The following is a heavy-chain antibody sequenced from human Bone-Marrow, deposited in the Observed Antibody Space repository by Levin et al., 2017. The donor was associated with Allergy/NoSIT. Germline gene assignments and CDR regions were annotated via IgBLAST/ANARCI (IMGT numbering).Heavy chain of an antibody. Sequence: SCTVSDGSVSGYYWSWIRQPPGKGLEWIGFVYYRGNTNYNPSFKSRVIMSVDTYRNQLSLELKSVTAADTAIYYCARDWKGGFRGDEALNAFDIWGRGTVVTVSS. V-gene: IGHV4-59*02. J-gene: IGHJ3*02. D-gene: IGHD2-21*02. CDR3: ARDWKGGFRGDEALNAFDI. CDR1: DGSVSGYY. CDR2: VYYRGNT.